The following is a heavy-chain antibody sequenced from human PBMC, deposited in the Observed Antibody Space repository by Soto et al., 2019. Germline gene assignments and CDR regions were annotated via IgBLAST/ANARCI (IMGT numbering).Heavy chain of an antibody. J-gene: IGHJ6*03. CDR3: ARGPYYDLIWNYYYMDV. CDR1: GGSIIGHY. D-gene: IGHD3-16*01. Sequence: QVQLQESGPGLVKPSEPLSLSCSVPGGSIIGHYWSWVRQTPGKGLEWIGYMYYGGSTNYNPSLKSRVTISVDTSKNHFSLRLTSVTAADTAVYYCARGPYYDLIWNYYYMDVWGKGTTVTVSS. V-gene: IGHV4-59*08. CDR2: MYYGGST.